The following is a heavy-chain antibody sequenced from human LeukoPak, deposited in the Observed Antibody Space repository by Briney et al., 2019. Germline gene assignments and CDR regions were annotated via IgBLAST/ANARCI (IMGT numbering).Heavy chain of an antibody. V-gene: IGHV4-61*05. J-gene: IGHJ5*02. Sequence: PSETLSLTCTVSGGSISSSSYYWGWIRQPPGKGLEWIGYIYYSGSTNYNPSLKSRVTISVDTSKNQFSLKLSSVTAADTAVYYCARGEGVNSGYDSFGWFDPWGQGTLVTVSS. D-gene: IGHD5-12*01. CDR1: GGSISSSSYY. CDR3: ARGEGVNSGYDSFGWFDP. CDR2: IYYSGST.